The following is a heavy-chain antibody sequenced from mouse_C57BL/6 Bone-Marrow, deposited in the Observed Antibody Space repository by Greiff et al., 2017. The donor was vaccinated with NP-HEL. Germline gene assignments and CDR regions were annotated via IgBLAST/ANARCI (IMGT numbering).Heavy chain of an antibody. V-gene: IGHV5-6*01. CDR2: ISSGGSYT. D-gene: IGHD1-1*01. Sequence: EVQRVESGGDLVKPGGSLKLSCAASGFTFSSYGMSWVRQTPDKRLEWVATISSGGSYTYYPDSVKGRFTISRDNAKNTLYLQMSSLKSEDTAMYYCARQGYYYGSSYGEYYFDYWGQGTTLTVSS. J-gene: IGHJ2*01. CDR1: GFTFSSYG. CDR3: ARQGYYYGSSYGEYYFDY.